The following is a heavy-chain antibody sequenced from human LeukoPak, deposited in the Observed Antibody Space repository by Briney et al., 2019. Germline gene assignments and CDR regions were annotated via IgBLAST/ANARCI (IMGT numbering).Heavy chain of an antibody. CDR1: GFSFSSYG. CDR3: AKVPAGSYYPFDY. V-gene: IGHV3-30*18. CDR2: ISYDGSNK. D-gene: IGHD1-26*01. Sequence: GGSLRLSCAASGFSFSSYGMHWVRQAPGKGLEWVAVISYDGSNKYYADSVKGRFTISRDNSKNTLYLQMNSLRAEDTAVYYCAKVPAGSYYPFDYWGQGTLVTVSA. J-gene: IGHJ4*02.